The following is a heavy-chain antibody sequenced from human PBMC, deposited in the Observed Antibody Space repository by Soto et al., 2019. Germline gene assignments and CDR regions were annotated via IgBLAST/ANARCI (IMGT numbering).Heavy chain of an antibody. Sequence: QIQLVQSGPEVKKPGASMKVSCKAYDFSFTAHGITWVRQALGQGLKGMGWISLYNGNTNYAQQFQGRFTMTTDTSTSTAYMELRSLRSDDTAMYFCAIYHLELFRFDYWGQGTLVTVSS. CDR1: DFSFTAHG. CDR3: AIYHLELFRFDY. V-gene: IGHV1-18*04. D-gene: IGHD2-2*01. CDR2: ISLYNGNT. J-gene: IGHJ4*02.